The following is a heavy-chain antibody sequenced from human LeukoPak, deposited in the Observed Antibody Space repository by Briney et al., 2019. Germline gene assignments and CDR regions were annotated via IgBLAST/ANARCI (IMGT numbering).Heavy chain of an antibody. Sequence: PGGSLRLSCAASGFTFSSYGMHWVRQPPGKGLERVAFIRYDESNNYYADSVKGRFTISRDNSKNTMYLQMNSLRAEDTAVYYCAKSYGANYFDYWGQGTLVIVSS. V-gene: IGHV3-30*02. CDR3: AKSYGANYFDY. CDR2: IRYDESNN. J-gene: IGHJ4*02. D-gene: IGHD4-17*01. CDR1: GFTFSSYG.